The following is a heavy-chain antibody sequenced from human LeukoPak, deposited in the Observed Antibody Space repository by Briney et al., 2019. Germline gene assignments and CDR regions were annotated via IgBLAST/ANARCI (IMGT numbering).Heavy chain of an antibody. V-gene: IGHV3-7*01. CDR2: INPEGSDK. CDR1: GFTFSRHW. D-gene: IGHD2-2*01. J-gene: IGHJ4*02. Sequence: PGGSLRLSCVASGFTFSRHWMTWVRQAPGEGGEWVGNINPEGSDKFYVDSVKGRFTMSRDNARNALYLQLGSLRAEDTAVYYCARLKGSTSVFDYWGQGTLVTV. CDR3: ARLKGSTSVFDY.